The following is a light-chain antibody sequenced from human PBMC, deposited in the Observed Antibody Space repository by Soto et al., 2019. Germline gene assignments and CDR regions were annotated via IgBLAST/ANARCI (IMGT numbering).Light chain of an antibody. J-gene: IGKJ4*01. CDR1: QSISSR. CDR3: QQYNSYPLT. CDR2: DAS. V-gene: IGKV1-5*01. Sequence: DIQMTQSPSTLSASVGDRVTITCRASQSISSRLAWYQQKPGKAPKLLIYDASSLESGVPSRLSGSGSGTEFTLTISSLQPDDFATYYCQQYNSYPLTFGGGTKVEIK.